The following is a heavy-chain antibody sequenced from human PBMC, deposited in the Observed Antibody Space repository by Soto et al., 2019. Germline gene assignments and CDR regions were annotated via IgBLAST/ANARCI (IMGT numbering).Heavy chain of an antibody. V-gene: IGHV1-3*01. J-gene: IGHJ5*02. CDR2: INAGNGNT. Sequence: QVQLVQSGAEVKKPGASVKVSCKASGYTFTSYAMHWVRQAPGQRLEWMGSINAGNGNTKYSQKFQGRVTITRDTSASTAYMELSSLRSEDTAVYYCARTYYDFWSGYYTGWFDPWGQGTLVTVSS. CDR3: ARTYYDFWSGYYTGWFDP. CDR1: GYTFTSYA. D-gene: IGHD3-3*01.